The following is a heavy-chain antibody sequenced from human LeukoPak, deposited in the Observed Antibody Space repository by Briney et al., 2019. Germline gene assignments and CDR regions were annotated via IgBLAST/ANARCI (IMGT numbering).Heavy chain of an antibody. D-gene: IGHD6-19*01. CDR3: ARAEEYSSGWYYFDY. V-gene: IGHV1-2*02. J-gene: IGHJ4*02. CDR2: INPNSGGT. CDR1: GYTFTGYY. Sequence: ASVKVSCKASGYTFTGYYMHWVRQALGQGLEWMGWINPNSGGTNYAQKFQGRVTMTRDTSISTAYMELSRLRSDDTAVYYCARAEEYSSGWYYFDYWGQGTLVTVSS.